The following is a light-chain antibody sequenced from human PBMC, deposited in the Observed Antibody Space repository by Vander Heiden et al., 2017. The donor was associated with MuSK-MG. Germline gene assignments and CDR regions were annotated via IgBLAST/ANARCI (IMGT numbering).Light chain of an antibody. Sequence: EIVMTQSPATLSVSPGERATLSCRASQSVSSNLAWYQQKPGQAPRLLIYGASTRATGIPARFSGSGSGTEFTLTISSLQSEDFAVYYCQQDNNWQVFGGGTKVEIK. CDR3: QQDNNWQV. CDR2: GAS. V-gene: IGKV3-15*01. J-gene: IGKJ4*01. CDR1: QSVSSN.